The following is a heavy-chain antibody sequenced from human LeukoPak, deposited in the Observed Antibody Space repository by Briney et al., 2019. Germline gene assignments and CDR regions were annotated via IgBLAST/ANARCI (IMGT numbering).Heavy chain of an antibody. J-gene: IGHJ4*02. CDR3: APYEGIGAR. D-gene: IGHD3-10*01. V-gene: IGHV3-23*01. CDR1: GFTFSSYA. CDR2: ISGRSGDT. Sequence: GGSLRLSCAASGFTFSSYAMSWVRQAPGKGLEWASAISGRSGDTYYAASVKGRFTISRDNSKNTLYLQMNTLRAEDTAVYYCAPYEGIGARGGQGTLVTVSS.